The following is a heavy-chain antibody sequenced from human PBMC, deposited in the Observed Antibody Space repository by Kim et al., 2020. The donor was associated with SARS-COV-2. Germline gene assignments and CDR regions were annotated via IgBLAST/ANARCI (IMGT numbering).Heavy chain of an antibody. D-gene: IGHD6-13*01. CDR3: ARTRSSSWYQLTDYSYGMDV. CDR1: GGSISSSSYY. V-gene: IGHV4-39*01. CDR2: IYYSGST. Sequence: SETLSLTCTVSGGSISSSSYYWGWIRQLPGKGLEWIGSIYYSGSTYYNPSLKSRVTISVDTSKNQFSLKLISVTAADTAVYYCARTRSSSWYQLTDYSYGMDVWGQGTTVTVSS. J-gene: IGHJ6*02.